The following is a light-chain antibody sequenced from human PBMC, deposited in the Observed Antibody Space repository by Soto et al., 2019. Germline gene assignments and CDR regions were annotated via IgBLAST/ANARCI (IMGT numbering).Light chain of an antibody. CDR1: QTISRS. J-gene: IGKJ4*01. Sequence: DIQMTQSPSTLSASVGDRVTITCRASQTISRSLAWYQHKPGRAPKVLMYDASTLESGVPSRFSGSGSGTEFTLSISSLQSDDFATYYCQQYNRYSVTFGGGTKVDIK. CDR2: DAS. CDR3: QQYNRYSVT. V-gene: IGKV1-5*01.